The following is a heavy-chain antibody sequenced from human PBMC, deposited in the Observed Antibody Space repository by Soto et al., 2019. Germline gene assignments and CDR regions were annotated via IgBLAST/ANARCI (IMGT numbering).Heavy chain of an antibody. D-gene: IGHD5-18*01. CDR3: AALDTAMVKTAGY. V-gene: IGHV3-7*01. CDR1: GFSISTYW. Sequence: EVQLVESGGGLVQPGGSLRLSCAASGFSISTYWMSWVRQAPGKGLEWVANVKQDGSEEYYVDSVKGRFAISRDNAKNSLYLQMNSLRAEDPAVYYCAALDTAMVKTAGYWGQGTLVTVSS. CDR2: VKQDGSEE. J-gene: IGHJ4*02.